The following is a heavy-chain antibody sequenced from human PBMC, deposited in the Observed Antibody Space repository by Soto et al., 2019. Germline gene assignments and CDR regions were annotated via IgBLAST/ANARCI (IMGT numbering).Heavy chain of an antibody. CDR1: GYTFISYD. J-gene: IGHJ4*02. CDR2: MNPNSGNT. V-gene: IGHV1-8*01. D-gene: IGHD1-26*01. Sequence: QVQLVQSGAEVKKPGASVKVSCKASGYTFISYDINWVRQATGQGLEWMGWMNPNSGNTGNAQKFQGRITMTRNTSISTAYRELSSLRSEDTAVYYCARSVEWMASFDYWGQGTLVTVSS. CDR3: ARSVEWMASFDY.